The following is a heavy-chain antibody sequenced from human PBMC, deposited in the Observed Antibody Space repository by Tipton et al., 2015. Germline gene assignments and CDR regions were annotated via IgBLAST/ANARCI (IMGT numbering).Heavy chain of an antibody. V-gene: IGHV4-59*01. CDR2: ISYTETS. Sequence: GLVKPSETLSLSCGVHGGSFSGYYWNWIRRPPGKGLEWIGYISYTETSHYNPSLKSRVTISVDTSKTQFSLKMSSVTASDTAVYYCARARGRHGGLFDSWGQGILVTVSS. J-gene: IGHJ4*02. CDR3: ARARGRHGGLFDS. CDR1: GGSFSGYY. D-gene: IGHD4-23*01.